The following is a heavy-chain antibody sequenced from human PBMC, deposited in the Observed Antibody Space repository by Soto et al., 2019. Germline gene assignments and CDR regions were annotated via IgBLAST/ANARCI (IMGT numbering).Heavy chain of an antibody. J-gene: IGHJ4*02. V-gene: IGHV4-59*01. D-gene: IGHD2-2*01. CDR3: ARGSDAKKVGY. Sequence: QVQLQESGPGLVRPSETLSLTCTVSSGPLSLSHWSCIRQSPEKGLECIGTVCYSGHTDYNPSLESRLSISLDTPNTQFSLKLTSVTAADTAIYYCARGSDAKKVGYWGQGTLVTVSS. CDR2: VCYSGHT. CDR1: SGPLSLSH.